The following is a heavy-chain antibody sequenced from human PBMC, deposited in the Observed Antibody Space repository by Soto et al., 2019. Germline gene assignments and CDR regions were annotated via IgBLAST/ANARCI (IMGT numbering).Heavy chain of an antibody. CDR2: ISASGIT. CDR3: PKMGTSSWYMDYFDS. D-gene: IGHD6-13*01. J-gene: IGHJ4*02. V-gene: IGHV3-23*01. Sequence: DVQLLESGGGLVQPGGSLRLSCAASGINFRTYAMTWVRQAPGKGLEWVAVISASGITYYAESVKGRFTISRDMSNNTVFLQMNSLRVEDTAIYYCPKMGTSSWYMDYFDSWGRGSLVTVSS. CDR1: GINFRTYA.